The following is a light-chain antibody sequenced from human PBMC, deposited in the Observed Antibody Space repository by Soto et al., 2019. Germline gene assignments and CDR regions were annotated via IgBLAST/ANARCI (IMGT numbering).Light chain of an antibody. Sequence: EIVMAQSPDSLAVSLGERATINCKSSQSVLYSSNNKHYLAWYHKKLGQPPKLLFFWASTRESGVPDRFSGSGSGTDFTLTISSLQAEDVAVYYCQQFSSTPHPFGQGTKVDI. CDR1: QSVLYSSNNKHY. V-gene: IGKV4-1*01. CDR2: WAS. CDR3: QQFSSTPHP. J-gene: IGKJ1*01.